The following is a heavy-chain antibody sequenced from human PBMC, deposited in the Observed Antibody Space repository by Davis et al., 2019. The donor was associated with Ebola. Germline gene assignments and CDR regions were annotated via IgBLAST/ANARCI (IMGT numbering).Heavy chain of an antibody. D-gene: IGHD1-26*01. V-gene: IGHV3-30*14. CDR1: GFTFSNYA. CDR3: AREGPSGSYLY. Sequence: GGSLRLSCAASGFTFSNYAMHWVRQAPGKGLEWVAVISYDGSNKYYADSVKGRFTISRDNSKNTLYLQMNSLRAEDTAVYYCAREGPSGSYLYWGQGTLVTVSS. CDR2: ISYDGSNK. J-gene: IGHJ4*02.